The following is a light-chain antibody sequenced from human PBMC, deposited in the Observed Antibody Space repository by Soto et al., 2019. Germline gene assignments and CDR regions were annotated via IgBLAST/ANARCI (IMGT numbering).Light chain of an antibody. CDR1: ETVSTN. CDR3: QQYSNWPPAIT. Sequence: EIVLTQSPATLSVSPGERATLSCRATETVSTNLAWFQRKAGQPPRLLIYGSSTRATGVPDRFSGSGSGTEFALIISSLQSEDVAVYYCQQYSNWPPAITFGQGTRTGD. CDR2: GSS. J-gene: IGKJ5*01. V-gene: IGKV3-15*01.